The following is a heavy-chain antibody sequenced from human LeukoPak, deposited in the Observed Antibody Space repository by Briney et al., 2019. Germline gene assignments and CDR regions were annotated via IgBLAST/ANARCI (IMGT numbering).Heavy chain of an antibody. V-gene: IGHV4-59*01. CDR1: GGSFSGYY. Sequence: SETLSLTCAVYGGSFSGYYWSWIRQPPGKGLECIGYIHYTGSTNYNPSLKSRVTISVDTSKSQFSLKLSSVTAADTAIYYCARGGYYGSGNDFRFDPWGQGTLVSVSS. CDR2: IHYTGST. D-gene: IGHD3-10*01. J-gene: IGHJ5*02. CDR3: ARGGYYGSGNDFRFDP.